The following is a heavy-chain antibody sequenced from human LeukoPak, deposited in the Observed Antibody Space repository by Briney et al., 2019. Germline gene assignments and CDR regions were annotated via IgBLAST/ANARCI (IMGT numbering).Heavy chain of an antibody. D-gene: IGHD2-2*01. V-gene: IGHV4-39*07. CDR1: GGSISSSSYY. J-gene: IGHJ3*02. CDR3: ARAGYCDSTTCPDAFDI. CDR2: IYYRGRT. Sequence: SETLSLTCTVSGGSISSSSYYWGWIRQPPGKGLEWNGSIYYRGRTYYSPSLKSRVSISVDTSKNQLSLRLSSVTAADTAVYYCARAGYCDSTTCPDAFDIWAKGQRSPSRQ.